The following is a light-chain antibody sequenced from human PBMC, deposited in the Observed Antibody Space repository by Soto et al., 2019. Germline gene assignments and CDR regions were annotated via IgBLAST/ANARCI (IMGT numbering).Light chain of an antibody. Sequence: DIQMTQSPSSLSASVGDSVTITCRASQNIDTYLNWYQVKPEKAPKLLLSVAPGFQSAAPSNLSGSGSGTDFSLSISSLQPEDFATYYCQQSYSSPRTFGQGTRVEIK. CDR1: QNIDTY. CDR2: VAP. V-gene: IGKV1-39*01. CDR3: QQSYSSPRT. J-gene: IGKJ1*01.